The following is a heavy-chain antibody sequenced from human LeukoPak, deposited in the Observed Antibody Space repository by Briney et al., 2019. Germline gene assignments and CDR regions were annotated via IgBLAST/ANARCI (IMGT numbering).Heavy chain of an antibody. J-gene: IGHJ3*02. Sequence: ASVKVSCKASGYTFTKSYIHWVRHAPGQRLEWMGFINLGGDNTNYAQNFQGRVTMTSDTSARTVYMELSSLRSEDTAIYYCARIRDGYNDAYDIWGQGTVVTVPS. CDR3: ARIRDGYNDAYDI. CDR2: INLGGDNT. D-gene: IGHD5-24*01. CDR1: GYTFTKSY. V-gene: IGHV1-46*01.